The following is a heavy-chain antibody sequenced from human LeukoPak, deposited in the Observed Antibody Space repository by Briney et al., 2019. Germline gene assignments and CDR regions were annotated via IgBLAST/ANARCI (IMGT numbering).Heavy chain of an antibody. J-gene: IGHJ3*02. CDR1: GFTFSSYG. Sequence: PGRSLRLSCAASGFTFSSYGMHWVRQARGKGLEWVAVIWYDGSNKHSADSVKGRFTISRNNSKNTLYLQMNSLRAEDTAVYHCARSDIVATIDAFDIWGQGTMVTVSS. V-gene: IGHV3-33*01. CDR2: IWYDGSNK. CDR3: ARSDIVATIDAFDI. D-gene: IGHD5-12*01.